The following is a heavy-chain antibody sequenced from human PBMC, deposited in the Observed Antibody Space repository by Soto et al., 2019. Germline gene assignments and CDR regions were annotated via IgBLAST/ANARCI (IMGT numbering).Heavy chain of an antibody. CDR3: ARDSPYSSSNSYGMDV. V-gene: IGHV1-2*04. CDR2: INPNSGGT. D-gene: IGHD6-6*01. J-gene: IGHJ6*02. Sequence: XSVNVSSQASVYTFTCYYTHWVRQAPGQGLEWMGWINPNSGGTNYAQKFQGWVTMTRDTSISTAYMELSRLRSDDTAVYYCARDSPYSSSNSYGMDVWCQGATVTVSS. CDR1: VYTFTCYY.